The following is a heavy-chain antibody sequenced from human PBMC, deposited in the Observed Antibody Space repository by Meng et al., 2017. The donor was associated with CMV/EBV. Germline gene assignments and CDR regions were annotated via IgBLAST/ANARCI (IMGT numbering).Heavy chain of an antibody. CDR1: RLTESRDY. D-gene: IGHD5-18*01. J-gene: IGHJ4*02. CDR2: IYSGGSA. Sequence: CAATRLTESRDYMSGVRQAAEEGLEWVSVIYSGGSACYADSMKSRFTISRDNSKNTLYLQMNSLRAEDTAVYYCTSGYSYGSIDYWGQGTLVTVSS. CDR3: TSGYSYGSIDY. V-gene: IGHV3-53*01.